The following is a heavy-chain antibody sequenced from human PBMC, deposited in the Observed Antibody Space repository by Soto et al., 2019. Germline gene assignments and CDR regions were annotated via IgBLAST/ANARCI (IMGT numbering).Heavy chain of an antibody. D-gene: IGHD2-8*01. J-gene: IGHJ4*02. CDR1: GCTFSSYT. CDR3: ARVWVNGGY. Sequence: GASVKVSCTASGCTFSSYTISWVRQAPGQGLEWMGRIIPILGIANYAQKFQGRVTITADKSTSTAYMELSSLRFEDTAVYYCARVWVNGGYWGQGTLVTVSS. CDR2: IIPILGIA. V-gene: IGHV1-69*02.